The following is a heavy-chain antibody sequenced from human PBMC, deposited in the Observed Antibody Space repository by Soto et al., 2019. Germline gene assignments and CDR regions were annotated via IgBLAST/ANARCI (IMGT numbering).Heavy chain of an antibody. J-gene: IGHJ4*02. CDR2: IYHSEST. CDR3: ARLIKETHTGSGNILFDS. V-gene: IGHV4-4*02. Sequence: QVSLQESGPGRVKPSETLSLTCVVSSGSISNDNWWSWVRQSPEKGLEWIGEIYHSESTNYNPSFQSRVTMSVDKSRNYFSLDLRSVTAADTAVYYCARLIKETHTGSGNILFDSWGQGILVTVSS. CDR1: SGSISNDNW. D-gene: IGHD3-10*01.